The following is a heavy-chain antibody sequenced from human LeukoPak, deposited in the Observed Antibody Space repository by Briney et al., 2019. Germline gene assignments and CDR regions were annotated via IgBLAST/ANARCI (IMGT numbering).Heavy chain of an antibody. CDR2: IYSSGNT. CDR3: AREQVVIHSLGH. Sequence: PSETLSLTCTVSRGSISDYYWSWIRQPAGKGLEWIGRIYSSGNTDYNPSLKSRVTMSGDTSKNQFSLKLSSVTAADTAVYFCAREQVVIHSLGHWGQGTLVTVSS. V-gene: IGHV4-4*07. J-gene: IGHJ4*02. CDR1: RGSISDYY. D-gene: IGHD3-22*01.